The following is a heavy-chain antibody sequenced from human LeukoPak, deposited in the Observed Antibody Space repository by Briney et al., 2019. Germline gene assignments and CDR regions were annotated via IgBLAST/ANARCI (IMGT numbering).Heavy chain of an antibody. J-gene: IGHJ5*02. CDR3: ARDPPTVAGTNENNWFDP. CDR2: ISSSSSYI. Sequence: GSLRLSCAASGFTFSSYSMNWVRPAPGKGLEWVSSISSSSSYIYYADSVKGRFTISRDNAKNSLYLQMNSLRAEDTAVYYCARDPPTVAGTNENNWFDPWGQGTLVTVSS. D-gene: IGHD6-19*01. V-gene: IGHV3-21*01. CDR1: GFTFSSYS.